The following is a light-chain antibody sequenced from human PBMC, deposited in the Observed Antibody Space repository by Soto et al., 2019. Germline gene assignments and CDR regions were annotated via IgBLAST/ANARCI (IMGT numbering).Light chain of an antibody. CDR2: DTS. CDR1: QSLTNSF. V-gene: IGKV3-20*01. J-gene: IGKJ5*01. CDR3: QQYGTSEII. Sequence: ECVLTLSPGTLSLSPGERATLSFMASQSLTNSFIAWYQQRPGQAPRLLIYDTSSRASGIPDRFSGSGSGTDFTLTISRLETEDFAVFYCQQYGTSEIILGQGTRLEI.